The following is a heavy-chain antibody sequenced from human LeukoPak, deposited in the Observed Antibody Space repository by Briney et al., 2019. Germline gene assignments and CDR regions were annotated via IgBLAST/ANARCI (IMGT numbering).Heavy chain of an antibody. CDR3: ARDSTTVTTDY. J-gene: IGHJ4*02. CDR2: IYSGGST. Sequence: GGSLRLSCAASGFTVSSNYVSWVRQAPGKGLEWVSVIYSGGSTYYADSVKGRFTISRDTSKNTLYLQMNSLRAEDTAVYYCARDSTTVTTDYWGQGTLVTVSS. V-gene: IGHV3-53*01. CDR1: GFTVSSNY. D-gene: IGHD4-17*01.